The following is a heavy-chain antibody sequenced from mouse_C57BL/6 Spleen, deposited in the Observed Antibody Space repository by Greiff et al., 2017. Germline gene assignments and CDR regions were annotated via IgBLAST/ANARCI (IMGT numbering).Heavy chain of an antibody. CDR3: ARHGNGYAMDD. J-gene: IGHJ4*01. CDR1: GFTFSSYA. CDR2: ISSGGDYI. Sequence: EVQGVESGEGLVKPGGSLKLSCAASGFTFSSYAMSWVRQTPEKRLEWVAYISSGGDYIYYADTVKGRFTISRDNAKNTLYLQMSSLKSEDTAMYYCARHGNGYAMDDWGQGTSVTVSS. V-gene: IGHV5S21*01. D-gene: IGHD4-1*01.